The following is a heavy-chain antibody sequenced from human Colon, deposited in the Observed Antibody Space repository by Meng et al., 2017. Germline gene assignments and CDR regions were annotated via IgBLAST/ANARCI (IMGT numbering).Heavy chain of an antibody. CDR3: ARGASDYDIDY. D-gene: IGHD3-22*01. CDR2: IYYSGST. V-gene: IGHV4-61*01. Sequence: QEPLQESGPGLVRPSETLSLPCTVSGGSGSSGSYSWSWIRQPPGKGLEWIGYIYYSGSTNYNPSLKSRVTISVDTSKNQFSLLLSSVTAADTAVYYCARGASDYDIDYWGQGTLVTVSS. J-gene: IGHJ4*02. CDR1: GGSGSSGSYS.